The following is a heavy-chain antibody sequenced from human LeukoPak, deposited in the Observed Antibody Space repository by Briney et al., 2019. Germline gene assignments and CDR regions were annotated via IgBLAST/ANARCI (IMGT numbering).Heavy chain of an antibody. CDR1: GYIFTDYY. CDR3: ARGRSGFDY. Sequence: ASVKVSCKASGYIFTDYYMHWVRQAPGQGLEWMGWINPNSGGTNYAQKFQGRVTMTRDTSISTAYMELTSLRSDDTAVYYCARGRSGFDYWAQGTLVTVSS. J-gene: IGHJ4*02. CDR2: INPNSGGT. V-gene: IGHV1-2*02.